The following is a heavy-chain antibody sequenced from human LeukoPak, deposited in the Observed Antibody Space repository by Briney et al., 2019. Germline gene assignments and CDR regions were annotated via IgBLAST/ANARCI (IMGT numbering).Heavy chain of an antibody. J-gene: IGHJ4*02. D-gene: IGHD3-10*01. CDR3: ANHVWFGELGGYFDY. CDR2: IYYSGST. CDR1: GGSISSYY. V-gene: IGHV4-59*08. Sequence: PSETLSLTCTVSGGSISSYYWSWIRQPPGKGLEWIGYIYYSGSTNYNPSLKSRVTISVDTSKNQFSLKLSSVTAADTAVYYCANHVWFGELGGYFDYWGQGTLVTVSS.